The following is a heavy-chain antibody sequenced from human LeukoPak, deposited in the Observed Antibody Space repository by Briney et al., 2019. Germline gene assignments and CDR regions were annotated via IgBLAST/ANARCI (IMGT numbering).Heavy chain of an antibody. CDR1: GYTSTGYY. Sequence: ASVNVSCAASGYTSTGYYMHWVRHAPGQGLEWMGWINPNSGGTIYAPTSKGRVTITRDPSISTAYMELSRLRSDDTAVYYGARDRESLSDGNDVPYFDYWGQGALVTVSS. D-gene: IGHD1-1*01. J-gene: IGHJ4*02. CDR2: INPNSGGT. V-gene: IGHV1-2*02. CDR3: ARDRESLSDGNDVPYFDY.